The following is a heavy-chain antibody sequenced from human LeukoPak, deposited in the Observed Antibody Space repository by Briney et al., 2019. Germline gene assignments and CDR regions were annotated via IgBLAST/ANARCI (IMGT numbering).Heavy chain of an antibody. CDR2: IIPIFGTA. CDR3: ATNSEGGYDYVWGSYRSVPLEYYYYYMDV. D-gene: IGHD3-16*02. J-gene: IGHJ6*03. CDR1: GGTFSSYA. Sequence: SVKVSCKASGGTFSSYAISWVRQAPGQGLEWMGGIIPIFGTANYAQKFQGRVTITADKSTSTAYMELSSLRSEDTAVYYCATNSEGGYDYVWGSYRSVPLEYYYYYMDVWGKGTTVTVSS. V-gene: IGHV1-69*06.